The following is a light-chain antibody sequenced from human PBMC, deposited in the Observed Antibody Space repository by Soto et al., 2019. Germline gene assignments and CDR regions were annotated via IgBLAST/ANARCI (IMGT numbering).Light chain of an antibody. J-gene: IGLJ3*02. CDR3: SSYTSSTFE. CDR1: SSDVGGYNY. Sequence: QSALTQPASVSGSPGQSITISCTGTSSDVGGYNYVSWYQQHPGKAPKLMIYDVSNRPSGVSNRFSGSKSGNTASLTISGLQAEDEADYYCSSYTSSTFEFGGGTKLTVL. CDR2: DVS. V-gene: IGLV2-14*01.